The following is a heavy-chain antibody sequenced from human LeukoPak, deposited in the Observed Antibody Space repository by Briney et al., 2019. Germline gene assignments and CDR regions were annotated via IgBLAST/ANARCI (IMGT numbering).Heavy chain of an antibody. CDR2: INPDGTII. J-gene: IGHJ5*02. CDR1: GFTYTDYW. Sequence: GGSLRLSCVGSGFTYTDYWMHWFRQAPGKGPVWVSRINPDGTIIDCADSVKGRFSISRDNAKNLLYLQMNGLRADDTAVYYCAKDLSWNTADRWGQGILDTVSS. V-gene: IGHV3-74*01. CDR3: AKDLSWNTADR. D-gene: IGHD5-18*01.